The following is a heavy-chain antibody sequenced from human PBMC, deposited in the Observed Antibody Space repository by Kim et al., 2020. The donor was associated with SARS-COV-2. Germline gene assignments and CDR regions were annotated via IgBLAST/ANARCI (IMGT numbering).Heavy chain of an antibody. CDR1: GFTFSSYA. CDR3: AKGKERSGIVVVPAAPHAFDI. CDR2: ISGSGGST. Sequence: GGSLRLSCAASGFTFSSYAMSWVRQAPGKGLEWVSAISGSGGSTYYADSVKGRFTISRDNSKNTLYLQMNSLRAEDTAVYYCAKGKERSGIVVVPAAPHAFDIWGQGTMVTVSS. V-gene: IGHV3-23*01. D-gene: IGHD2-2*01. J-gene: IGHJ3*02.